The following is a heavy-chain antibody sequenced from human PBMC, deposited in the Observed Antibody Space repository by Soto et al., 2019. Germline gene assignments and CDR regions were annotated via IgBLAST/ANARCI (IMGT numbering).Heavy chain of an antibody. CDR2: IYSDGST. Sequence: SETLSLTCTVSSGSIIGYYWSCIRQPAGKGLEWVGRIYSDGSTNYNPSLKSRVTMSVDTSKNQFSLKLTSMTAADTAMYYCARMRAAGTFDYWGQGTLVTVSS. J-gene: IGHJ4*02. D-gene: IGHD6-13*01. V-gene: IGHV4-4*07. CDR3: ARMRAAGTFDY. CDR1: SGSIIGYY.